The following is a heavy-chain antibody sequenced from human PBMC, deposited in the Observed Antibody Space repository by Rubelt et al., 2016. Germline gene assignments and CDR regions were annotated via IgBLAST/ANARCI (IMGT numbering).Heavy chain of an antibody. CDR1: GYTFTSYG. J-gene: IGHJ3*02. V-gene: IGHV1-18*01. CDR3: ARDQLALYAFDI. Sequence: QVQLVQSGAEVKKPGASVKVSCKASGYTFTSYGISWVRQAPGQGLEWMGWISAYDGNTYYAQKLQGRVSMTTDTSTRTAYMELRSLRSDDTALYYCARDQLALYAFDIWGQGTMVTVSS. CDR2: ISAYDGNT. D-gene: IGHD1-1*01.